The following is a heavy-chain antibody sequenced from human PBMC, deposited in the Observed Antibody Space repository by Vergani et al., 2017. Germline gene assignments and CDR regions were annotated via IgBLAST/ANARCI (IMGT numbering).Heavy chain of an antibody. Sequence: QVQLQESGPGLVNPPGTLSLTCAVSGGSISSSTWWSWVRQPPGKGLEWIGEIYHSGSTNYNPSLKSRVTISIIKVKNQFSLKLSSVTAADTAVYFCARHSTVEWLVKLGWIDPWGQGILVTVSS. CDR2: IYHSGST. J-gene: IGHJ5*02. D-gene: IGHD6-19*01. CDR1: GGSISSSTW. CDR3: ARHSTVEWLVKLGWIDP. V-gene: IGHV4-4*01.